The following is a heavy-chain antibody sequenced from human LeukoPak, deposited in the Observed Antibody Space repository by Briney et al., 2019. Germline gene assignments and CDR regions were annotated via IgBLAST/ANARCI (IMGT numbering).Heavy chain of an antibody. V-gene: IGHV1-18*01. CDR1: GYAFTSYG. J-gene: IGHJ1*01. D-gene: IGHD2-2*02. CDR2: ISAYNGNT. CDR3: ARSADCSSTSCYKLGYFQH. Sequence: ASVKVSCKASGYAFTSYGISWVRQAPGQGLEWMGWISAYNGNTNYAQKLQGRVTMTTDTSTSTAYMELGSLRSDDTAVYYCARSADCSSTSCYKLGYFQHWGQGTLVTVSS.